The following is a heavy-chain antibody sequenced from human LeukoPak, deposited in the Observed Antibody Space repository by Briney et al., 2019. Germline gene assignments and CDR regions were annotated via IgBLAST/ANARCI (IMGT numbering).Heavy chain of an antibody. V-gene: IGHV3-23*01. CDR3: AKDPLGVAGTKGTDY. Sequence: PGRSLRLSCAASGFTFSSYAMSWVRQAPGKGLEWVSAISGSGGSTYYADSVKGRFTISRDNSKNTLYLQMNSLRAEDTAVYYCAKDPLGVAGTKGTDYWGQGTLVTVSS. CDR2: ISGSGGST. CDR1: GFTFSSYA. D-gene: IGHD6-19*01. J-gene: IGHJ4*02.